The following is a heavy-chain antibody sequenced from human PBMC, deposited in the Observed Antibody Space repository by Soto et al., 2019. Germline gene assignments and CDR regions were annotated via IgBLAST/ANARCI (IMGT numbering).Heavy chain of an antibody. CDR2: ISAYNGNT. J-gene: IGHJ4*02. Sequence: GTSVKVSCEDSGYSYTSYGRSWVRQAPGQGLEWMGWISAYNGNTNYAQKLQGRVTMTTDTSTSTAYMELRSLRSDDTAVYYCARAHLSIAPVGYCSGGSCYPFPRDYWGQGTLVTVSS. CDR1: GYSYTSYG. D-gene: IGHD2-15*01. V-gene: IGHV1-18*01. CDR3: ARAHLSIAPVGYCSGGSCYPFPRDY.